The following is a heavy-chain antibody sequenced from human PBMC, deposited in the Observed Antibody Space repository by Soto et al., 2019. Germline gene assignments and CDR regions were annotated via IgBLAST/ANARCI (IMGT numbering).Heavy chain of an antibody. V-gene: IGHV4-30-4*01. D-gene: IGHD4-17*01. J-gene: IGHJ4*02. Sequence: PSGTLSLTSTVSGASINSDDYYWSWIRQPPGKGLEWIGYISHSGNTYYSPSLQSRVAISVDTSRNQFSLRLNSVTAADTAVYYCARASTVTTGAKFDSWGQGALVPVSS. CDR2: ISHSGNT. CDR3: ARASTVTTGAKFDS. CDR1: GASINSDDYY.